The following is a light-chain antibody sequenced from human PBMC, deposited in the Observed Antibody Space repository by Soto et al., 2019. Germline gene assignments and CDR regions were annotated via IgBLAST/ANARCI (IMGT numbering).Light chain of an antibody. CDR1: NIGRKS. CDR2: DGS. V-gene: IGLV3-21*02. J-gene: IGLJ3*02. CDR3: QVWDASDDHWV. Sequence: SYELTQEPSVSVVPGQTARITCGGNNIGRKSVHWYQQRAGQAPVLVVYDGSDRPSGIPERFSGSRSGNTAALTISRVGPGDEADYYCQVWDASDDHWVFGGGTKVTVL.